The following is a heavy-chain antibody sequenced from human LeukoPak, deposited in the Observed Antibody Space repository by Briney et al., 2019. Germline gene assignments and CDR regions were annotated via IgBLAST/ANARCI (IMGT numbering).Heavy chain of an antibody. Sequence: SGPTLVKPTQTLTLTCTFSGFSLSTSGVGVGWIRQPPGKALEWLALIYWDDDKRYSPSLKSRLTITKDTSKNQVVLTMTNMDPVDTATYYCARYGSGYYAEQFDYWGQGTLVTASS. J-gene: IGHJ4*02. CDR2: IYWDDDK. CDR3: ARYGSGYYAEQFDY. V-gene: IGHV2-5*02. D-gene: IGHD3-3*01. CDR1: GFSLSTSGVG.